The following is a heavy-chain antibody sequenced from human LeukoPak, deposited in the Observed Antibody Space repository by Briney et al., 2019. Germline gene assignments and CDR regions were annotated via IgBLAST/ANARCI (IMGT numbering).Heavy chain of an antibody. Sequence: AGSLRLSCAASGFTFSSYDMSWVRQAPGKGLEWVSAISDSGGRTYSADSVKGRFTISRDNSKNTLYLQMNSLRAEDTAVYYCAKDPRGYSYGRNGGGRSTGYYFDYWGQGTLVTVSS. J-gene: IGHJ4*02. V-gene: IGHV3-23*01. CDR2: ISDSGGRT. D-gene: IGHD5-18*01. CDR1: GFTFSSYD. CDR3: AKDPRGYSYGRNGGGRSTGYYFDY.